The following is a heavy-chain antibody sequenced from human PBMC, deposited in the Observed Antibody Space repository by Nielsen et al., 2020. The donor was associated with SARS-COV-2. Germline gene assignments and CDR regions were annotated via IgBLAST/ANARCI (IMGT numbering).Heavy chain of an antibody. V-gene: IGHV3-23*01. Sequence: GESLKISCAASGIGFSSYEMNWVRQAPGKGLEWCSSIHGSGDETHYAGFAKGRFTISRDNSQNTVYLQMNSLRAEDTAIYYCAKEVWFGELLTLDYWGQGALVTVSS. CDR3: AKEVWFGELLTLDY. D-gene: IGHD3-10*01. CDR2: IHGSGDET. CDR1: GIGFSSYE. J-gene: IGHJ4*02.